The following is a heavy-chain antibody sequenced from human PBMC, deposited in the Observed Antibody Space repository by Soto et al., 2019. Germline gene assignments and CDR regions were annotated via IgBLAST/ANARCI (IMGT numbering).Heavy chain of an antibody. V-gene: IGHV4-4*02. Sequence: QVQLQESGPGLVKQSGTLSLTCAVSSGTISSSNWWTWVRQPPGKVLEWIGEINQSGSPNYNPSLRSRVTISVDKSKSQFFLTLSSVTAADTAIYYWAGLGMVAAQRAFDPWGQGPMVTVSS. D-gene: IGHD2-15*01. CDR3: AGLGMVAAQRAFDP. CDR2: INQSGSP. J-gene: IGHJ5*02. CDR1: SGTISSSNW.